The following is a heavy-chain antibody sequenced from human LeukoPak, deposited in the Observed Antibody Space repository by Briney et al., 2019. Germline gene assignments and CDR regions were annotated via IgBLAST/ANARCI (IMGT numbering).Heavy chain of an antibody. D-gene: IGHD3-10*01. V-gene: IGHV3-53*01. Sequence: PGGSLRLSCAASGFTLSGDYMSWVRQAPGKGLEWVSVIFGAGATYYADSVKGRFTISRDNAKNSLYLQMSSLRAEDTAVYYCARINMVRGVIINIPYYFDYWGQGTLVTVSS. CDR3: ARINMVRGVIINIPYYFDY. J-gene: IGHJ4*02. CDR2: IFGAGAT. CDR1: GFTLSGDY.